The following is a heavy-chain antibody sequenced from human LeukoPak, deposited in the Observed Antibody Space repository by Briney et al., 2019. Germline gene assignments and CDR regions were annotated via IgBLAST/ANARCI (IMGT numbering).Heavy chain of an antibody. Sequence: GGSLRLSCAASGFTFEDYGMSGVPHAPRRGREWVSGINWKCGSTGYADSLKGRITNSRAHSKNPLNLQMNNRTGWETGVDSCATSVIVAKGYFEIWGQGTLVTDSS. V-gene: IGHV3-20*04. J-gene: IGHJ4*02. CDR2: INWKCGST. CDR1: GFTFEDYG. D-gene: IGHD2-15*01. CDR3: ATSVIVAKGYFEI.